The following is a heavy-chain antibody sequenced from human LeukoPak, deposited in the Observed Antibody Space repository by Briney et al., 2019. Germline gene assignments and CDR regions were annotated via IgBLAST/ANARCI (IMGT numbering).Heavy chain of an antibody. D-gene: IGHD6-19*01. CDR2: INHSGST. Sequence: PSETLSLTCAVYGGSFRGYYWSWIRQPPGKGLEWIGEINHSGSTNYNPSLKSRVTISVDTSKNQFSLKLSSVTAADTAVYYCARDRGIAVAGTSIDYWGQGTLVTVSS. CDR3: ARDRGIAVAGTSIDY. CDR1: GGSFRGYY. J-gene: IGHJ4*02. V-gene: IGHV4-34*01.